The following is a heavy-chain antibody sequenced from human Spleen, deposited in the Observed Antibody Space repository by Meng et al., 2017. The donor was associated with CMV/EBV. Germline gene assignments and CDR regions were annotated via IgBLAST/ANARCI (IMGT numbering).Heavy chain of an antibody. CDR1: GFTFSSYA. J-gene: IGHJ4*02. CDR3: AKSQGLAIFGVVTYYFDY. V-gene: IGHV3-23*01. Sequence: GESLKISCAASGFTFSSYAISWVRQAPGKGLEWVSAISGSGGSTYYADSVKGRFTISRDNSKNTLFLQMNSLRAEDTAVYYCAKSQGLAIFGVVTYYFDYWGQGTLVTVSS. D-gene: IGHD3-3*01. CDR2: ISGSGGST.